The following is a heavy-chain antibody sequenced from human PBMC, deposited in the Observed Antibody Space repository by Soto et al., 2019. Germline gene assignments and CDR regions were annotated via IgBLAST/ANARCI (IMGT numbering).Heavy chain of an antibody. CDR2: IYYSGST. Sequence: SETLSLTCTGSGGSTSSYYWSWIRQPPGKGLEWIGYIYYSGSTNYNPSLKSRVTISVDTSKNQFSLKLSSVTAADTAVYYCARDLSYCAGDCYPLGMDVWCQGTSVT. J-gene: IGHJ6*02. V-gene: IGHV4-59*01. D-gene: IGHD2-21*02. CDR3: ARDLSYCAGDCYPLGMDV. CDR1: GGSTSSYY.